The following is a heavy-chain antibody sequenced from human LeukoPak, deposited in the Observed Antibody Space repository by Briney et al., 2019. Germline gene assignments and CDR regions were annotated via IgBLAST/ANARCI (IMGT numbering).Heavy chain of an antibody. V-gene: IGHV4-61*02. CDR1: GGSINSGSYY. D-gene: IGHD2-21*02. CDR2: IYTSGST. Sequence: PSQTLSLTCTVSGGSINSGSYYWSWIRQPAGKGLEWIGRIYTSGSTKYNPSLKSRVTISVDTSKNQFSLKLSSVTAADTAVYYCARVSCGGDCGGHYYHYYMDVWGKGTTVTISS. J-gene: IGHJ6*03. CDR3: ARVSCGGDCGGHYYHYYMDV.